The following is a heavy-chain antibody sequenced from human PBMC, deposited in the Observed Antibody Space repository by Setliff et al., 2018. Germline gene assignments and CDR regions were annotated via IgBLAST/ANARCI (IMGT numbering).Heavy chain of an antibody. J-gene: IGHJ4*02. CDR2: ISGSAQTT. CDR1: GFTFSSYA. Sequence: PGGSLRLSCAASGFTFSSYAITWVRQAPGKGLEWVSMISGSAQTTYYADSVKGRFTISRDNSKNTLYLQMNSLRAEDTAVYYCVRDTTSGWMLTNWGQGTLVT. V-gene: IGHV3-23*01. D-gene: IGHD6-25*01. CDR3: VRDTTSGWMLTN.